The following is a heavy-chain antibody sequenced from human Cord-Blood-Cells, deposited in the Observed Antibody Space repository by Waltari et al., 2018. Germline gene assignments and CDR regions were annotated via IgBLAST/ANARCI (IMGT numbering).Heavy chain of an antibody. J-gene: IGHJ6*02. CDR1: GGSFSGYY. D-gene: IGHD3-10*01. V-gene: IGHV4-34*01. CDR2: INHSGST. CDR3: ARSWGGYGSGSRNYYYYGMDV. Sequence: QVQLQQWGAGLLKPSETLSLTCAVYGGSFSGYYWSWIRQPPGKGLEWIGEINHSGSTNYNPSLKSRVTISVDTSKNQFCLKLSSVTAADTAVYYCARSWGGYGSGSRNYYYYGMDVWGQGTTVTVSS.